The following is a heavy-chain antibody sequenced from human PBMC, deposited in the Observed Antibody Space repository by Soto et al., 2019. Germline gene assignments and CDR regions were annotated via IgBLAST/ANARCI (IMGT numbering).Heavy chain of an antibody. CDR1: GGTFSSYA. V-gene: IGHV1-69*06. CDR3: AREGEFRTGGYSYDAFDI. D-gene: IGHD5-18*01. CDR2: IIPIFGTA. J-gene: IGHJ3*02. Sequence: GASVKVSCKASGGTFSSYAISWVRQAPGQGLEWMGGIIPIFGTANYAQKFQGRVTITADKSTSTAYMELSSLRSEDTAVYYCAREGEFRTGGYSYDAFDIWGQGTMVTVSS.